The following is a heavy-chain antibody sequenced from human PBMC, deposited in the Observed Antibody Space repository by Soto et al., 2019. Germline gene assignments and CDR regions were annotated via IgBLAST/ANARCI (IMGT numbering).Heavy chain of an antibody. D-gene: IGHD3-22*01. CDR1: GGTFSTYT. V-gene: IGHV1-69*12. J-gene: IGHJ5*02. CDR3: ARSQDSSGYWNNCFDP. CDR2: IIPIFGTA. Sequence: QVQLVQSGPEVQKPGSSVKVSCKASGGTFSTYTITWVRQAPGQGLEWMGGIIPIFGTANYPQKFQGRVTITADESTSTAYMEMSSLRSEDTAVYYCARSQDSSGYWNNCFDPWGQGTLVTVSS.